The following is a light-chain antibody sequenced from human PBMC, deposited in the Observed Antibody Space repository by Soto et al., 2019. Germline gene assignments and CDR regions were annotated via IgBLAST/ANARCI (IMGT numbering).Light chain of an antibody. Sequence: DIQLTQSPSTVSASVGDRFTITCRSSPNISDWLAWYQQKPGKAPELLIYKASHLQTGVPSRFSGSGSGTDFTLTISSLQPEDFATYYCQQLNSYPWTFGQGTKVDI. CDR3: QQLNSYPWT. CDR2: KAS. V-gene: IGKV1-5*03. J-gene: IGKJ1*01. CDR1: PNISDW.